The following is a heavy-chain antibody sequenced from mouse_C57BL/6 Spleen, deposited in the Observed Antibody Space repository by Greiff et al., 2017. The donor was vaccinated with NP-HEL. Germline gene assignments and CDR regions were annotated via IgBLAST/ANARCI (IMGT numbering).Heavy chain of an antibody. J-gene: IGHJ3*01. CDR2: IYPGNSDT. Sequence: VQLQQSGTVLARPGASVKMSCKTSGYTFTSYWMHWVKQRPGQDLEWIGAIYPGNSDTSYNQKFKGKAKLSAVTSASTAYMELSILTNEDSAVYYCTRGYYGNPAWFAYWGQGTLVTVSA. CDR3: TRGYYGNPAWFAY. D-gene: IGHD2-1*01. V-gene: IGHV1-5*01. CDR1: GYTFTSYW.